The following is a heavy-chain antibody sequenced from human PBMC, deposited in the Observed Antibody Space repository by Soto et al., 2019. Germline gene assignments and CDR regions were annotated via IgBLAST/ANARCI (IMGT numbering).Heavy chain of an antibody. CDR3: VTGGRTAGHVYHFDD. J-gene: IGHJ4*02. Sequence: EVQLVESGGGLFNLGGSPRPPLAPPDFTFRTYWSHWAGQAPGKGLVGVSRINFDESTTTYAYSVQGRFTISRDNAKNTLYLQLNSLRAEDTAIYYCVTGGRTAGHVYHFDDWGQGALVTVSS. V-gene: IGHV3-74*01. CDR1: DFTFRTYW. D-gene: IGHD3-16*01. CDR2: INFDESTT.